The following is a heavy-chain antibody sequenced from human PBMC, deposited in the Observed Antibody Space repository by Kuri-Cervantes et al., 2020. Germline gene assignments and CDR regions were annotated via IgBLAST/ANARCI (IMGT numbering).Heavy chain of an antibody. J-gene: IGHJ2*01. CDR1: GFTFSHYH. D-gene: IGHD5-18*01. Sequence: ESLKISCAASGFTFSHYHMSGVRQAPGKGLEWVSSISSSSSYIYYADSVKGRFTISRDNAKNSLYLQMNSLRAEDTAVYYCARDGGYSYGPGWYFDLWGRGTLVTVSS. V-gene: IGHV3-21*01. CDR3: ARDGGYSYGPGWYFDL. CDR2: ISSSSSYI.